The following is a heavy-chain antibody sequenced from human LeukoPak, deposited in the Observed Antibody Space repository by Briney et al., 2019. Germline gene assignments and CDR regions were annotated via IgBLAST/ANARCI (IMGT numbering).Heavy chain of an antibody. Sequence: TGGSLRLSCAASGFTFSSYSMNWVRQAPGKGLEWVSSISSSSSYIYYADSVKGRFTISRDNAKNSLYLQMNSLRAEDTAVYYCAREGWNYDAFDIWGQGTMVTVSS. J-gene: IGHJ3*02. CDR2: ISSSSSYI. CDR1: GFTFSSYS. V-gene: IGHV3-21*01. CDR3: AREGWNYDAFDI. D-gene: IGHD1-7*01.